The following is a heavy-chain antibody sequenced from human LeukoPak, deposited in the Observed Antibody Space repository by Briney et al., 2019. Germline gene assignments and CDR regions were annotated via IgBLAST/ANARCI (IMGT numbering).Heavy chain of an antibody. CDR2: IYYSGST. D-gene: IGHD5-18*01. Sequence: SSETLSLTCTVSGGSISSYYWSWIRQPPGKGLEWIGYIYYSGSTNYNPSLKSRVTISVDTSKNQFSLKLSSVTAADTAVYYCARDSGGYSYATLEYYYGMDVSGQGTTVTVSS. CDR3: ARDSGGYSYATLEYYYGMDV. V-gene: IGHV4-59*01. CDR1: GGSISSYY. J-gene: IGHJ6*02.